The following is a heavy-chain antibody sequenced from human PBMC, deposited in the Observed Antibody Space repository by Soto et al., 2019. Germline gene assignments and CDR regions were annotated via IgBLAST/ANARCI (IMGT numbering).Heavy chain of an antibody. Sequence: PGESLKISCKGSGYRFATYWIGWVRQMPGKGLEWVGFIYPGDSETIYSPSFQGHVTMSSDKTTAAAYLEWGSLRASDNAIYYCERGFTGSAGRIDTWGQGTLVTVSS. CDR3: ERGFTGSAGRIDT. J-gene: IGHJ5*02. CDR1: GYRFATYW. CDR2: IYPGDSET. D-gene: IGHD4-4*01. V-gene: IGHV5-51*01.